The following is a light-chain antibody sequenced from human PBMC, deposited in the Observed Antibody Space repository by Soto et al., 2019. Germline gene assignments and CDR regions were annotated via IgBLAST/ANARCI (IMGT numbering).Light chain of an antibody. CDR3: LLSYGDAYVV. CDR1: TGAVTSGHY. J-gene: IGLJ2*01. V-gene: IGLV7-46*01. Sequence: QAVVTQEPSLTVSPGGTVTLTCGSSTGAVTSGHYPYWFQQKPGQAPRTLIYDTSNKHSWTPARFSGSLLGGKAALTLSAAHPEDEAEYYCLLSYGDAYVVCGGGTKLTVL. CDR2: DTS.